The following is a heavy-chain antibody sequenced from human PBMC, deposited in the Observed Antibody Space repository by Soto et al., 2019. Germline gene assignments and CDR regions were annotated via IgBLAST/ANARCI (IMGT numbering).Heavy chain of an antibody. CDR2: ISYDGSNK. CDR1: GFTFSSYG. V-gene: IGHV3-30*18. J-gene: IGHJ4*02. D-gene: IGHD6-13*01. CDR3: AKEGEQLTSFDY. Sequence: GGSLRLCCAASGFTFSSYGMHWVRQAPGKGLEWVAVISYDGSNKYYADSVKGRFTISRDNSENTLYLQMNSLRAEDTAVYYCAKEGEQLTSFDYWGQGTLVTVSS.